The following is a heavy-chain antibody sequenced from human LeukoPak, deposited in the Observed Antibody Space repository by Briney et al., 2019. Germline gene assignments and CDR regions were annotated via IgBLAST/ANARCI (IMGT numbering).Heavy chain of an antibody. D-gene: IGHD6-19*01. CDR3: TRGIAKTGMNC. J-gene: IGHJ4*02. CDR1: GFTFGDNA. V-gene: IGHV3-49*04. Sequence: GGSLRLSCTASGFTFGDNAMTWVRQAPGRGLEWVGFIRSKTYGETTEYAASVKGRFTISSDDSKSIAYLQMSSLKSEDTAVYYCTRGIAKTGMNCWGQGTLVTVSA. CDR2: IRSKTYGETT.